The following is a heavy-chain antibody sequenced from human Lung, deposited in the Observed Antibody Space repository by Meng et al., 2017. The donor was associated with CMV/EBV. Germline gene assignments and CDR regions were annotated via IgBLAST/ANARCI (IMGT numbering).Heavy chain of an antibody. V-gene: IGHV4-59*01. CDR1: GGSIRSYY. Sequence: SCTVSGGSIRSYYWSWIRQPPGKGLEWIGYIYYSGSTNYNPSLKSRVTISVDTSKNQFPLKLSSVTAADTAVYYCARDPAASIFGVVTNEGYFDYXGQGXLVTVSS. CDR2: IYYSGST. D-gene: IGHD3-3*01. J-gene: IGHJ4*02. CDR3: ARDPAASIFGVVTNEGYFDY.